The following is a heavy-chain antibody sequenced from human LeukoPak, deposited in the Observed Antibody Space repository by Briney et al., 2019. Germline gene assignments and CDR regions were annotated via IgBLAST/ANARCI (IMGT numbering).Heavy chain of an antibody. CDR2: ISYDGSNK. CDR3: ARWGYGY. CDR1: GFTFSSYA. V-gene: IGHV3-30*04. Sequence: GGSLRLSCAASGFTFSSYATHWVRQAPGKGLEWVAVISYDGSNKYYADSVKGRFTISRDNSKNTLYLQMNSLRAEDTAVYYCARWGYGYWGQGTLVTVSS. J-gene: IGHJ4*02. D-gene: IGHD5-12*01.